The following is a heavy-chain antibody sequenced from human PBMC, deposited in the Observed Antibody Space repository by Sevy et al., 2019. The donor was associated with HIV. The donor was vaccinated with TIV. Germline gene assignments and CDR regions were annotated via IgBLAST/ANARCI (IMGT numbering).Heavy chain of an antibody. V-gene: IGHV3-48*02. J-gene: IGHJ4*02. CDR1: GFTFSSYS. Sequence: GGSLRLSCAASGFTFSSYSLNWVRQAPGKGLEWVSYISGRSGTTYYADSVKGGFTISRDNAKNSLYLQMNSLRDEDTAVYYCASIQKCYGSQQDYWGQGTLVTVSS. CDR2: ISGRSGTT. D-gene: IGHD5-18*01. CDR3: ASIQKCYGSQQDY.